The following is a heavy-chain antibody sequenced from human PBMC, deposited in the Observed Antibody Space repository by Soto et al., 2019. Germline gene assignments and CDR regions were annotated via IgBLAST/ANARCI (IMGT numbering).Heavy chain of an antibody. Sequence: EVQLLESGGGLVQPGGSLRLSCAASGFTFSTYAMSWVRQAPGKGLEWVSAISGSGGSTYYADSVKGRFTISRDNSKNTLYLQMNSLRAEDTAVYYCAKDRGYSYGWDYFDYWGQGTLVTVSS. V-gene: IGHV3-23*01. J-gene: IGHJ4*02. CDR1: GFTFSTYA. CDR3: AKDRGYSYGWDYFDY. CDR2: ISGSGGST. D-gene: IGHD5-18*01.